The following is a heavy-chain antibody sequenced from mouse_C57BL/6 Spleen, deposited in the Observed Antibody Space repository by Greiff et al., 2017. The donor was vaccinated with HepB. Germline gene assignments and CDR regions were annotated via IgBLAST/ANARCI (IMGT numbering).Heavy chain of an antibody. CDR2: INPNNGGT. CDR3: ARITTVAREWYFDV. V-gene: IGHV1-18*01. J-gene: IGHJ1*03. CDR1: GYTFTDYN. D-gene: IGHD1-1*01. Sequence: VQLQQSGPELVKPGASVKIPCKASGYTFTDYNMDWVKQSHGKSLEWIGDINPNNGGTIYNQKFKGKATLTVDKSSSTAYMELRSLTSEDTAVYYCARITTVAREWYFDVWGTGTTVTVSS.